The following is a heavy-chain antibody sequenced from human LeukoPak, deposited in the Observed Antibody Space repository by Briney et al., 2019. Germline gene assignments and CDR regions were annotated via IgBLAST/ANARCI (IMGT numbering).Heavy chain of an antibody. D-gene: IGHD2-2*01. J-gene: IGHJ5*02. CDR3: ARAPSYCSSTSCTNWFDP. CDR2: INHSGST. CDR1: GGSFSGYS. V-gene: IGHV4-34*01. Sequence: SETLSLTCAVYGGSFSGYSWSWIRQPPGKGLEWIGEINHSGSTNYNPSLKSRVTISVDTSKNQFSLKLSSVTAADTAVYYCARAPSYCSSTSCTNWFDPWGQGTLVTVSS.